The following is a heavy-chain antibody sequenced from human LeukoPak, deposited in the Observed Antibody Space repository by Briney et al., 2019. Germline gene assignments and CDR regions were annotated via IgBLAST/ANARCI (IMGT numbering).Heavy chain of an antibody. Sequence: ASVKVSCKASGYNFNTFSIAWVRQAPGQGLEWMGWINANNGKTHYAQKFHDRVTMTTDTSTNTAYLELRGLKSDDTAMYYCSRDSTSGAVVDFSFWGQGTLVTVSS. CDR2: INANNGKT. CDR3: SRDSTSGAVVDFSF. CDR1: GYNFNTFS. D-gene: IGHD3-16*02. V-gene: IGHV1-18*01. J-gene: IGHJ4*02.